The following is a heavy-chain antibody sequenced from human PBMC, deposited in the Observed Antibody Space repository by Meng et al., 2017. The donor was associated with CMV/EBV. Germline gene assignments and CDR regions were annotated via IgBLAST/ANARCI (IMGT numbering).Heavy chain of an antibody. J-gene: IGHJ6*02. CDR3: ARDGARYCSSTSCYLNYYYGMDV. CDR1: GFTFSSYA. Sequence: GESLKISCAASGFTFSSYAMHWVRQAPGKGLEWVAVISYDGSNKYYADPVKGRFTISRDNSKNTLYLQMNSLRAEDTAVYYCARDGARYCSSTSCYLNYYYGMDVWGQGTTVTVSS. V-gene: IGHV3-30-3*01. CDR2: ISYDGSNK. D-gene: IGHD2-2*01.